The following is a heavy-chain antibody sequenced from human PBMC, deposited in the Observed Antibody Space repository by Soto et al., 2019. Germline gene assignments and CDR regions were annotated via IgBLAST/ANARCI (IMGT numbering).Heavy chain of an antibody. V-gene: IGHV4-34*01. CDR1: GGSFSGYY. Sequence: QVQLQQWGAGLLKPSETLSLTCAVYGGSFSGYYWSGIRQPPGKGLEWIGEINHSGSTNYNLSLKSRVTISVDTSKNQFSLKLSSVTAADTAVYYCARRRYYYYMDVWGKGTTVTVSS. CDR2: INHSGST. CDR3: ARRRYYYYMDV. J-gene: IGHJ6*03.